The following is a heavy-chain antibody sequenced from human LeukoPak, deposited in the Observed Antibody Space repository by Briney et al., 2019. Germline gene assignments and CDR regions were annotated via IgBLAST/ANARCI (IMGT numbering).Heavy chain of an antibody. CDR1: GYTFTSYY. Sequence: ASVKVSCKASGYTFTSYYMHWVRQAPGQGLEWMGIINPSGGSTSYAQKFQGRVTMTRDMSTSTVYMELSSLRSEDTAVYYCARAGDYGDYVKWYYMDVWGKGTTVTISS. CDR3: ARAGDYGDYVKWYYMDV. J-gene: IGHJ6*03. CDR2: INPSGGST. V-gene: IGHV1-46*01. D-gene: IGHD4-17*01.